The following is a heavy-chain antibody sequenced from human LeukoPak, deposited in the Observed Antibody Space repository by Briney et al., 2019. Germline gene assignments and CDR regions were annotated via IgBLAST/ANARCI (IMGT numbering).Heavy chain of an antibody. CDR1: GDSISSSSYY. CDR3: AYYYDSSGSSS. D-gene: IGHD3-22*01. CDR2: IYYSGST. J-gene: IGHJ5*02. Sequence: SETLSLTCTVSGDSISSSSYYWGWIRQPPGRGLEWIGSIYYSGSTYYNPSLKSRVTISVDTSKNQFSLKLSSVTAADTAVYYCAYYYDSSGSSSWGQGTLVTVSS. V-gene: IGHV4-39*01.